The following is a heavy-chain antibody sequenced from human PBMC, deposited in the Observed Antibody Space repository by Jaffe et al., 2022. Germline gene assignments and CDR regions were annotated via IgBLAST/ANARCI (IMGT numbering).Heavy chain of an antibody. CDR2: IYSGGST. CDR3: ARGTTWGDRKHVSYFDY. CDR1: GFTVSSNY. J-gene: IGHJ4*02. V-gene: IGHV3-53*04. D-gene: IGHD1-1*01. Sequence: EVQLVESGGGLVQPGGSLRLSCAASGFTVSSNYMSWVRQAPGKGLEWVSVIYSGGSTYYADSVKGRFTISRHNSKNTLYLQMNSLRAEDTAVYYCARGTTWGDRKHVSYFDYWGQGTLVTVSS.